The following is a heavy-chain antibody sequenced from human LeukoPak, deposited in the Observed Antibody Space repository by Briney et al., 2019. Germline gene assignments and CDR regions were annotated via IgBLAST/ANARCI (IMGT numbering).Heavy chain of an antibody. CDR3: ARDIKPVTYYDYVWGSPIDY. V-gene: IGHV1-46*01. CDR1: GYTFTSYY. J-gene: IGHJ4*02. D-gene: IGHD3-16*01. Sequence: ASVKVSFKASGYTFTSYYMHWVRQAPGQGLEWMGIINPSGGSTSYAQKFQGRVTMTRDTSTSTVYMELSSLRSEDTAVYYCARDIKPVTYYDYVWGSPIDYWGQGTLVTVSS. CDR2: INPSGGST.